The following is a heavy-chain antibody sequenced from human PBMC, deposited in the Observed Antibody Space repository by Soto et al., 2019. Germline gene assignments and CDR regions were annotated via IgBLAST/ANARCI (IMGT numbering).Heavy chain of an antibody. CDR3: AKDRGYDKIIYYYYYYYGMDV. CDR1: GFTFSSYG. D-gene: IGHD5-12*01. Sequence: GGSLRLSCAASGFTFSSYGMHWVRQAPGKGLEWVAVISYDGSNKYYADSVKGRFTISRDNSKNTLYLQMNSLRAEDTAVYYCAKDRGYDKIIYYYYYYYGMDVWRQGTTVTVSS. CDR2: ISYDGSNK. V-gene: IGHV3-30*18. J-gene: IGHJ6*02.